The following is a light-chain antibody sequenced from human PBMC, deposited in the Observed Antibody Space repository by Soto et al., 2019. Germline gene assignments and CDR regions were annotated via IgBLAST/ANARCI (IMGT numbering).Light chain of an antibody. J-gene: IGKJ1*01. Sequence: LAQSRCNQPLVGGECTSRWSTSSQSVSSSYLAWYQQKPGQAPRLLIYGASSRATGIPDRFSGSGSGTDITLASSRGEPEEPAVYYFQQHGRPPWTFGQGTRVEIK. CDR3: QQHGRPPWT. CDR2: GAS. V-gene: IGKV3-20*01. CDR1: QSVSSSY.